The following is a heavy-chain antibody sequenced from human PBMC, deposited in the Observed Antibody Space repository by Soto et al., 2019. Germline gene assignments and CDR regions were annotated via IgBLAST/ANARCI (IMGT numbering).Heavy chain of an antibody. D-gene: IGHD3-3*01. CDR3: ARSPLLRFLEWFLYGMDV. V-gene: IGHV1-69*13. CDR1: GGTFSSYA. Sequence: ASVKVSCKASGGTFSSYAISWVRQAPGQGLEWMGGIIPIFGTANYAQKFQGRVTITADGSTSTAYMELSSLRSEDTAVYYCARSPLLRFLEWFLYGMDVWGQGTTVTVSS. CDR2: IIPIFGTA. J-gene: IGHJ6*02.